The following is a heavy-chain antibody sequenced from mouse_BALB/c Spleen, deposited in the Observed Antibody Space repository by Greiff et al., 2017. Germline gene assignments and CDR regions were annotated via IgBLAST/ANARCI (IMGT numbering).Heavy chain of an antibody. CDR2: IYPGNVNT. Sequence: QVQLKQSGPELVKPGASVRISCKASGYTFTSYYIHWVKQRPGQGLEWIGWIYPGNVNTKYNEKFKGKATLTADKSSSTAYMQLSSLTSEDSAVYFCARDDGSTWFAYWGQGTLVTVSA. CDR3: ARDDGSTWFAY. D-gene: IGHD2-3*01. CDR1: GYTFTSYY. V-gene: IGHV1S56*01. J-gene: IGHJ3*01.